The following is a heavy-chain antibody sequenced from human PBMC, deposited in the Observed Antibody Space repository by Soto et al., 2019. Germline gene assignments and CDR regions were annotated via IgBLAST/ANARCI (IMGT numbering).Heavy chain of an antibody. CDR3: AREGFDSSGYYYGSNWYFDL. D-gene: IGHD3-22*01. J-gene: IGHJ2*01. Sequence: GASVKVSCKASGGTCSSYAISWVLQAPGQGLEWMGGIIPIFGTANYAQKFQGRVTITADKSTSTAYMELSSLRSEDTAVYYCAREGFDSSGYYYGSNWYFDLWGRGTLVTVSS. CDR2: IIPIFGTA. V-gene: IGHV1-69*06. CDR1: GGTCSSYA.